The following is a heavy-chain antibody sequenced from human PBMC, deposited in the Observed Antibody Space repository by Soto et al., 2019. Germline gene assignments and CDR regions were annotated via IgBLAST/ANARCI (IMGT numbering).Heavy chain of an antibody. CDR1: GFTFSSYE. V-gene: IGHV3-48*03. Sequence: GGSLRLSCAASGFTFSSYEMNWVRQAPGKGLEWVSYISSSGSTIYYADSVKGRFTISRDNAKNSLYLQMNSLRAEDTAVYYCARDRGYDFWSGYYNLGYYYYGMDVWGQGTTVTVSS. J-gene: IGHJ6*02. D-gene: IGHD3-3*01. CDR2: ISSSGSTI. CDR3: ARDRGYDFWSGYYNLGYYYYGMDV.